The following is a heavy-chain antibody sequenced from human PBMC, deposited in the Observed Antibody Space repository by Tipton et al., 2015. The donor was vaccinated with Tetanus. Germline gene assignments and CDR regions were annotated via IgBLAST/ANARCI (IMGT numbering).Heavy chain of an antibody. CDR1: GGSINNYY. CDR2: INLSGRT. CDR3: ARGMVSWGIFPY. Sequence: TLSLTCTVSGGSINNYYWSWIRQPPGKGLEWIGEINLSGRTNYNSSLKSRVTISVDTSKNQFSLKLSSVTAADTAVYYCARGMVSWGIFPYWGQGTLVTVSS. D-gene: IGHD2-8*01. V-gene: IGHV4-59*01. J-gene: IGHJ4*02.